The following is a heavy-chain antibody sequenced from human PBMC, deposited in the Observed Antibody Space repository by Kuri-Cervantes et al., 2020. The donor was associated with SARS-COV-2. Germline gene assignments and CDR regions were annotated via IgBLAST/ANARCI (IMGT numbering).Heavy chain of an antibody. Sequence: GESLKISCAASGFTFSSYGMHWVRQAPGKGLEWVAVIWYDGSNKYYADSVKGRFTISRDNSKNTLYLQMNSLRAEDTAVYYCASLRFPDAFDIWGQGTMVTVSS. CDR1: GFTFSSYG. CDR3: ASLRFPDAFDI. J-gene: IGHJ3*02. CDR2: IWYDGSNK. V-gene: IGHV3-33*01. D-gene: IGHD3-3*01.